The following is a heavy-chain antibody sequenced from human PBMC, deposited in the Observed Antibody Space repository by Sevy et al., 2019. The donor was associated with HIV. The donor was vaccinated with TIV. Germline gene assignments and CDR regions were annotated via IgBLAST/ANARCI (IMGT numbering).Heavy chain of an antibody. Sequence: SETLSLTCTVSGVSVSSDNYYWIWIRQSPGKGLEWIGYIFYTGNTNYNPSLKSRVTISVDTSKSQFSLKLNSMTAADTAVYYCAREGAVRYFDWLLRSGGHYGMDVWGQGTTVTVSS. CDR2: IFYTGNT. D-gene: IGHD3-9*01. CDR1: GVSVSSDNYY. J-gene: IGHJ6*02. V-gene: IGHV4-61*01. CDR3: AREGAVRYFDWLLRSGGHYGMDV.